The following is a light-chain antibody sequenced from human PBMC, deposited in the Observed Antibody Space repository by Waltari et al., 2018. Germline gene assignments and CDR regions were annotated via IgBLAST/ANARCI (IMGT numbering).Light chain of an antibody. Sequence: QSALPQPASVSGSPGQSITISCTGTSSDVGGYNYVSWYQQHPGKAPKLMIYDVSNRPSGVSNRFSGSKSGNTASLTISGLQAEDEADYYCSSYTSSSTLVFGGGTK. CDR1: SSDVGGYNY. J-gene: IGLJ2*01. CDR2: DVS. V-gene: IGLV2-14*03. CDR3: SSYTSSSTLV.